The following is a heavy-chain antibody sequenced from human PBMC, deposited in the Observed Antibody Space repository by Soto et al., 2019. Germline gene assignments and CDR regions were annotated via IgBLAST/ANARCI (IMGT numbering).Heavy chain of an antibody. CDR3: ARDLCPLGSGSPCPTFGMDV. D-gene: IGHD3-10*01. J-gene: IGHJ6*02. CDR1: GYTFTGHY. CDR2: LKPDNGGT. V-gene: IGHV1-2*02. Sequence: QVQLVQSGAEAKPPGASVKVSCKASGYTFTGHYMHWVRQVSGRRLEFLGWLKPDNGGTYYAPKFQGRVTFSRDTSNTIAYMEMSGLHSDDTAVYFCARDLCPLGSGSPCPTFGMDVWGQGTTVAVTS.